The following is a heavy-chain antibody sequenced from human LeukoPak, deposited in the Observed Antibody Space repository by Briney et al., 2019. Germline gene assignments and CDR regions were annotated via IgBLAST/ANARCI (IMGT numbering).Heavy chain of an antibody. J-gene: IGHJ4*02. CDR1: GSYW. CDR2: INSDGSWT. CDR3: VSFYETY. Sequence: GGSLRLSCAASGSYWMHWVRQAPGKGLVWVSHINSDGSWTGYADSVKGRFTISKDNAKNTVYLQMNNLRAEDTAVYYCVSFYETYWGRGTLVTASS. D-gene: IGHD2-2*01. V-gene: IGHV3-74*01.